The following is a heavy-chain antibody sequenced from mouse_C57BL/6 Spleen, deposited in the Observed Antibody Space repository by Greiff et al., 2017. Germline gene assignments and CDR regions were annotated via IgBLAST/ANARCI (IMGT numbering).Heavy chain of an antibody. V-gene: IGHV1-82*01. J-gene: IGHJ4*01. CDR3: AWDYDGYAMDY. Sequence: QVQLQQSGPELVKPGASVKISFKASGYAFSSSWMNWVKQRPGKGLEWIGRIYPGDGVTNYNGKFKGKATLTADKSSSTAYMQLSSLTSEDSAVYFCAWDYDGYAMDYWGQGTSVTVSS. D-gene: IGHD2-4*01. CDR1: GYAFSSSW. CDR2: IYPGDGVT.